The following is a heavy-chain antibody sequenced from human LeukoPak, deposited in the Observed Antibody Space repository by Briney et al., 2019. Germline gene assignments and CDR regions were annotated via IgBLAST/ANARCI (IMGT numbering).Heavy chain of an antibody. J-gene: IGHJ6*02. Sequence: ASVKVSCKASGYTFTNYGFSWVRQAPGQGLEWMGWINPNSGGTNYAQKFQGWVTMTRDTSISTAYMELSRLRSDDTAVYYCARDSSGWYSYYYYGMDVWGQGTTVTVSS. D-gene: IGHD6-19*01. CDR2: INPNSGGT. CDR3: ARDSSGWYSYYYYGMDV. V-gene: IGHV1-2*04. CDR1: GYTFTNYG.